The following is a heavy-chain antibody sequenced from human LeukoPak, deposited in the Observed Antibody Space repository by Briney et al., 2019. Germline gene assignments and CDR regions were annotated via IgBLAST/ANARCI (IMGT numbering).Heavy chain of an antibody. CDR3: ARLSVAAPGKQFQH. CDR1: GDSISSSSYF. Sequence: PSETLSLTCTVSGDSISSSSYFWGWIRPPPGEGLGWVASISSNGNTYYNPSLKSRVTILADMSQNQFSLRMSSVTAADTAVYYCARLSVAAPGKQFQHWGQGTLVTVSS. CDR2: ISSNGNT. D-gene: IGHD6-13*01. V-gene: IGHV4-39*01. J-gene: IGHJ1*01.